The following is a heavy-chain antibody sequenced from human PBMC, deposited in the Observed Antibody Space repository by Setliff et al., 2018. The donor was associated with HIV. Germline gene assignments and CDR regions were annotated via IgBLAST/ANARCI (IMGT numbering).Heavy chain of an antibody. D-gene: IGHD3-10*01. J-gene: IGHJ4*02. CDR3: VGEWFIRGPFDY. V-gene: IGHV3-74*01. Sequence: PGGSLRLSCAASGFTFSDHYMDWVRQAPGKGLVWVSRINNDGSSTFYADSVKGRFTISRDNAKNSLYLQMNSLRAEDTAVYYCVGEWFIRGPFDYWGQGTLVTVSS. CDR2: INNDGSST. CDR1: GFTFSDHY.